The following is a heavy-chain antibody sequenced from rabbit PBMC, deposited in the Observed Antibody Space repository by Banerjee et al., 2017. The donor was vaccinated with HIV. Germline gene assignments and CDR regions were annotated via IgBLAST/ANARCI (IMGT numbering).Heavy chain of an antibody. CDR3: ARDLTGVIGWNFNL. V-gene: IGHV1S40*01. D-gene: IGHD1-1*01. CDR1: GFTISSGYD. J-gene: IGHJ4*01. Sequence: SLEESGGGLCQPEGSRALTCKASGFTISSGYDMCWVRQAPGKGLEWIACMYAGNIGDTRYASWAKGRFTISKTSSTTVTLQLTSLTAADTATYFCARDLTGVIGWNFNLWGPGTLVTVS. CDR2: MYAGNIGDT.